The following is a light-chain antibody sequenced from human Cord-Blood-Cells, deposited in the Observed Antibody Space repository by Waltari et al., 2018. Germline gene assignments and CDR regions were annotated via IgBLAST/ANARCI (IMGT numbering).Light chain of an antibody. Sequence: EIVMTQSPATLSVSPGERATLSCRARQSVSSNLAWYQQKPGHAPRLLSFGASTRATGIPARFSCSESGAEFNITISSLQSVDFAVYYCQQYNNWPGLTFGQGTKVEI. V-gene: IGKV3-15*01. CDR2: GAS. J-gene: IGKJ1*01. CDR1: QSVSSN. CDR3: QQYNNWPGLT.